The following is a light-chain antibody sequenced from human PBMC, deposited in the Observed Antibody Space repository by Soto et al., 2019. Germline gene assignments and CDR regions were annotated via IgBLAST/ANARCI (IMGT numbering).Light chain of an antibody. CDR3: SSYTYSKALL. CDR2: GVT. J-gene: IGLJ1*01. CDR1: SDDY. V-gene: IGLV2-14*01. Sequence: QSALPQPASVSGSPGQSITISCSGTSDDYVSWYQQHPGKAPKLMIYGVTNRPSGVSTRFSGSKSGNEASLTISGLQTEDEAGYYCSSYTYSKALLFGTGTKVNVL.